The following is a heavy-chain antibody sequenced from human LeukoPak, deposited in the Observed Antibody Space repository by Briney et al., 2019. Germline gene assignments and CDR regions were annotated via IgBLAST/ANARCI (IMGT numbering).Heavy chain of an antibody. CDR2: ISYDGSNK. V-gene: IGHV3-30*18. CDR1: GFTLSTYG. J-gene: IGHJ6*02. D-gene: IGHD4-17*01. CDR3: AKDVATTATTVYHGMDV. Sequence: GGSLRLSCAASGFTLSTYGIHWVRQAPGEGLEWVAVISYDGSNKYFADSVKGRFTISRDNSKNTLYLQMNSLRAEDSALYYCAKDVATTATTVYHGMDVWGQGTTVTVSS.